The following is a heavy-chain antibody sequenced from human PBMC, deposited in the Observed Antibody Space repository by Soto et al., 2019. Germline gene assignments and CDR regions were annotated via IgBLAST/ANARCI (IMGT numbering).Heavy chain of an antibody. J-gene: IGHJ3*02. V-gene: IGHV4-59*01. CDR1: GGSISSYY. D-gene: IGHD6-19*01. CDR3: ARFYAVRGWYSVPSSDAFDI. CDR2: IYYSGST. Sequence: ETLSLTCTVSGGSISSYYWSWIRQPPGKGLEWIGYIYYSGSTNYNPSLKSRVTISVDTSKNQFSLKLSSVTAADTAVYYCARFYAVRGWYSVPSSDAFDIWGQGTMVTVSS.